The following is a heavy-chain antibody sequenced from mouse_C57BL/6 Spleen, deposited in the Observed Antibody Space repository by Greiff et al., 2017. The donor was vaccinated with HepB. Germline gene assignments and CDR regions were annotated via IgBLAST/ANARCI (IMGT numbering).Heavy chain of an antibody. Sequence: QFQLQQAAAELGRPGASAMLFCKSSGYTFTDFEMHWVKLTPVQGLEWIGAIDPETVVIAYNPKFKGKAILTADKSSSTAYMELRSLASEDSAVYYCTRDSTTVVATGFDYWGQGTTLTVSS. J-gene: IGHJ2*01. CDR1: GYTFTDFE. D-gene: IGHD1-1*01. V-gene: IGHV1-15*01. CDR2: IDPETVVI. CDR3: TRDSTTVVATGFDY.